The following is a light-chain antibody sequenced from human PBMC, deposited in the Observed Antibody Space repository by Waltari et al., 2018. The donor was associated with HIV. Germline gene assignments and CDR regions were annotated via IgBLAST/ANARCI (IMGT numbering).Light chain of an antibody. Sequence: DIQMTHSPPSLSASVGDRVTITCRASRNINNYLYWYQHKPGKVPRLLIYAASSLESGAPSRFSGSGFGTDFTLTISGLQHDDFATYYCLQTYSAPLSFGPGTRVDFK. CDR3: LQTYSAPLS. CDR2: AAS. J-gene: IGKJ3*01. V-gene: IGKV1-39*01. CDR1: RNINNY.